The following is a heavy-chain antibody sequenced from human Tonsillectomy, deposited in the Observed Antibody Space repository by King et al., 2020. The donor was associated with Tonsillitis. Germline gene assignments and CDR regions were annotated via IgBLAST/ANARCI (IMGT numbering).Heavy chain of an antibody. CDR1: GYTFTGYY. D-gene: IGHD1-26*01. V-gene: IGHV1-2*02. CDR2: INPNSGGT. CDR3: AGRFWDYDAFDI. J-gene: IGHJ3*02. Sequence: QQQLVQSGAEVKKPGASVKVSCKASGYTFTGYYMHWVRQAPGQGLEWMGWINPNSGGTNFAQKLQGRVTMTRDTSISTAYMELSSLRSDDTAVYYCAGRFWDYDAFDIWGQGTMVTVSS.